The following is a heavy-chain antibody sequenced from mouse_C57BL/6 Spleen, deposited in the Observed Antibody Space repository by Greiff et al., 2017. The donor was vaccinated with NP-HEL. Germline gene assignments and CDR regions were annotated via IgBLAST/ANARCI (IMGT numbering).Heavy chain of an antibody. CDR2: INPNNGGT. Sequence: EVQLQQSGPELVKPGASVKMSCKASGYTFTDYNMHWVKQSHGKSLEWIGYINPNNGGTSYNQKFKGKATLTVNKSSSTAYMELRSLTSEDSAVYYCARIYYYGSSYLNYYAMDYWGQGTSVTVSS. V-gene: IGHV1-22*01. CDR3: ARIYYYGSSYLNYYAMDY. CDR1: GYTFTDYN. J-gene: IGHJ4*01. D-gene: IGHD1-1*01.